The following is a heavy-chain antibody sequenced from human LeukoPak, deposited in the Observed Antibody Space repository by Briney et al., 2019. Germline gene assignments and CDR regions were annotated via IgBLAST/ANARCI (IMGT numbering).Heavy chain of an antibody. Sequence: GGSLRLSCAASGFTFSSYTMNWVRQAPGKGLEWVSSISSTSSYTYYADSVKGRFTISRDNAKNSLFLQMNSLRAEDTAVYFCAKDHPTGAYWGQGTLVTVSS. J-gene: IGHJ4*02. CDR2: ISSTSSYT. D-gene: IGHD2-8*02. CDR3: AKDHPTGAY. CDR1: GFTFSSYT. V-gene: IGHV3-21*01.